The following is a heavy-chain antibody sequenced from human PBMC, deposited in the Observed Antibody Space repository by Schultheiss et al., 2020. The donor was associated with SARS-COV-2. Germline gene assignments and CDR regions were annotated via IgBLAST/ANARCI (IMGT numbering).Heavy chain of an antibody. CDR1: GGSVSSGSYY. V-gene: IGHV4-61*01. Sequence: SETLSLTCAVYGGSVSSGSYYWSWIRQPPGKGLEWIGYIYYSGSTNYNPSLKSRVTISVDTSKNQFSLKLSSVTAADTAVYYCARDRDYFDYWGQGTLVTVSS. CDR2: IYYSGST. J-gene: IGHJ4*02. CDR3: ARDRDYFDY. D-gene: IGHD3-10*01.